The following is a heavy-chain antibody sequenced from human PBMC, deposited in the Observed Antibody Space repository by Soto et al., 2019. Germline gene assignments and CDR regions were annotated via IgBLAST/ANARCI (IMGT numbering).Heavy chain of an antibody. Sequence: EGQLVESGGGLVHPGRSLRLSCVASGFPFDHYAMHWVRQAPGRGLEWVSGISWNSASIDYADSVKGRFSISRDNALNSLHLQTNSLRPEDTAFYYCAKDSELVRPAAILGASFDIWGQGTLVTVSA. J-gene: IGHJ3*02. V-gene: IGHV3-9*01. CDR2: ISWNSASI. CDR3: AKDSELVRPAAILGASFDI. D-gene: IGHD2-2*01. CDR1: GFPFDHYA.